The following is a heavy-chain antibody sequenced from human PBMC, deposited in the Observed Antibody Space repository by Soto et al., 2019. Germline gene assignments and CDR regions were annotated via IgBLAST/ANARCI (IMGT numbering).Heavy chain of an antibody. CDR2: ITSTSLYI. V-gene: IGHV3-21*01. CDR3: ARDGEQHLVLDYYYAMDV. D-gene: IGHD3-10*01. CDR1: GFTFNASN. J-gene: IGHJ6*02. Sequence: EVQLVESGGGPVKPGGSLRLSCAASGFTFNASNMNWVRQAPGKGLEWVSSITSTSLYIYYTDSIKGRFTISRDNAKNSLYLQMDSLRAEDTAVYYCARDGEQHLVLDYYYAMDVWGQGTTVTVSS.